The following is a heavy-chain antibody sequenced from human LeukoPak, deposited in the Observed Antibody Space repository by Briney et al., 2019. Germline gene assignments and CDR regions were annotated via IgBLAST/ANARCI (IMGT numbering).Heavy chain of an antibody. V-gene: IGHV4-4*07. CDR3: ARAGYSYGYDYYYYMDV. D-gene: IGHD5-18*01. J-gene: IGHJ6*03. CDR1: GGSISSYY. CDR2: IYTSGGT. Sequence: SETLSLTCTVSGGSISSYYWSWIRQPARKGLEWIGRIYTSGGTNYNPSLQSRVTMSGDTSKNQFSLKLSSVTAADTAVYDCARAGYSYGYDYYYYMDVWGKGTTVTVSS.